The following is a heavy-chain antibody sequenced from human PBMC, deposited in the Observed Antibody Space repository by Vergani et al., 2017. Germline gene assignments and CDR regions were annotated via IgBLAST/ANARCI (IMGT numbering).Heavy chain of an antibody. CDR1: GGTFSSYA. CDR3: AGGWESDTAMGDYYYYYYMDV. Sequence: QVQLVQSGAEVKKPGSSVKVSCKASGGTFSSYAISWVRQAPGQGLEWMGGIIPIFGTANYAQKFQGRVTMTAGESTSTAYMELSSLRSEDTAVDYCAGGWESDTAMGDYYYYYYMDVWGKGTTVTVSS. D-gene: IGHD5-18*01. J-gene: IGHJ6*03. V-gene: IGHV1-69*01. CDR2: IIPIFGTA.